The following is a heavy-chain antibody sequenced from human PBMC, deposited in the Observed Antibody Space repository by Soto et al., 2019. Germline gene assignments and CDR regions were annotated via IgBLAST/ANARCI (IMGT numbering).Heavy chain of an antibody. CDR3: ARHPERIAQIGCFGP. V-gene: IGHV3-48*01. D-gene: IGHD6-13*01. J-gene: IGHJ5*02. Sequence: EVQLVESGGGLVQPGGSLRLSCAASGFTFSSYSMNWVRQAPGKGLEWVSYISSSSSTIYYADSVKGRFTVSRDNAKNALYLQMNSLRAEDTAGYYCARHPERIAQIGCFGPWGQGTLVTVSS. CDR1: GFTFSSYS. CDR2: ISSSSSTI.